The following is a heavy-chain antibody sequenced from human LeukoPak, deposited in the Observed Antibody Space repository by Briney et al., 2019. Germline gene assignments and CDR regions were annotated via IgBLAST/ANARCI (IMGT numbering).Heavy chain of an antibody. Sequence: GGSLRLSCAASGVTVSNNYMNWVRQAPGKGLEWVSLIYSGGSTYYADSVKGRFTISRENSKHTLYIQMNTLRAEDTAVYYCARDPPAVAANTYGWGQGTLVTVSS. V-gene: IGHV3-66*01. D-gene: IGHD6-6*01. CDR3: ARDPPAVAANTYG. CDR1: GVTVSNNY. J-gene: IGHJ4*02. CDR2: IYSGGST.